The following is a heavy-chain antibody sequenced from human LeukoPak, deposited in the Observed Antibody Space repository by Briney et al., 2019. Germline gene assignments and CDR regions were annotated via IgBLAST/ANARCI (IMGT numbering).Heavy chain of an antibody. D-gene: IGHD6-19*01. CDR3: ASLNIAVAGTQDAFDI. Sequence: PSETLSLTCTVSGGSISSYYWSWIRQPAGKGLEWIGRIYTSGSTNYNPSLKSRVTMSVDTSKNQFSLKLSSVTAADTAVYYCASLNIAVAGTQDAFDIWGQGTMVTVSS. V-gene: IGHV4-4*07. CDR1: GGSISSYY. J-gene: IGHJ3*02. CDR2: IYTSGST.